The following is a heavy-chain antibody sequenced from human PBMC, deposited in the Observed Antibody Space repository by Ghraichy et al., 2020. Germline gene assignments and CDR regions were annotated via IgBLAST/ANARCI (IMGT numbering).Heavy chain of an antibody. Sequence: TLTLTCTFSGFSLSTSGVGVGWIRQPPGKALEWLALIYWDDDKRYSPSLKSRLTITKDTSKNQVVLTMTNMDPVDTATYYCAHGSYCSGGSCYAPHFDFDYWGQGTLVTVSS. D-gene: IGHD2-15*01. CDR1: GFSLSTSGVG. CDR3: AHGSYCSGGSCYAPHFDFDY. J-gene: IGHJ4*02. V-gene: IGHV2-5*02. CDR2: IYWDDDK.